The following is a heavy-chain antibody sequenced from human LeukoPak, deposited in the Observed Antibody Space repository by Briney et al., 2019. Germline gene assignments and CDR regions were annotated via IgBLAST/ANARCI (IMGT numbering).Heavy chain of an antibody. D-gene: IGHD4-17*01. CDR2: ISSSSSYI. V-gene: IGHV3-21*01. Sequence: GGSLRLSCAASGFTFSSYSMNWVRQAPGKGLEWVSSISSSSSYIYYADSVKGRFTISRDNAKNSLYLQMNSLRDEDTAVYYCARDRGYGDYVGAFDIWGQGTMVTVSS. CDR1: GFTFSSYS. J-gene: IGHJ3*02. CDR3: ARDRGYGDYVGAFDI.